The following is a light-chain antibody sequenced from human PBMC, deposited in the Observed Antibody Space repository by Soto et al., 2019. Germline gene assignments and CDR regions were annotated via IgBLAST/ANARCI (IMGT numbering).Light chain of an antibody. CDR2: DAS. J-gene: IGKJ1*01. CDR3: QQYENYWT. Sequence: DIQMTQSPSSLSASVGDRVTITCRASQSISAYLKWYQQKPGKAPKLLIYDASNLDSGVPSRFSGSGSGTEFSLTISNLQPDDCATYYCQQYENYWTFGQGTKVDI. V-gene: IGKV1-5*01. CDR1: QSISAY.